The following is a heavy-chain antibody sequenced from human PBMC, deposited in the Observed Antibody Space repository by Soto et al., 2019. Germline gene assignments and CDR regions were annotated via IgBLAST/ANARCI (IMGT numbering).Heavy chain of an antibody. Sequence: SETLSLTCAVYGGSFSGYYWSWIRQPPGKGLEWIGEINHSGSTNYNPSLKSRVTISVDTSKNQFSLKLSSVTAADTAVYYCARAPRITIFGVVINYGLDVWAQGTTVTVSS. D-gene: IGHD3-3*01. V-gene: IGHV4-34*01. CDR3: ARAPRITIFGVVINYGLDV. CDR1: GGSFSGYY. J-gene: IGHJ6*02. CDR2: INHSGST.